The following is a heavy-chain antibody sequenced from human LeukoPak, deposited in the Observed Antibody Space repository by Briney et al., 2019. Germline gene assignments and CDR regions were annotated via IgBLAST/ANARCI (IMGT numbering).Heavy chain of an antibody. V-gene: IGHV1-18*01. CDR2: ISAYNGNT. CDR1: GYTFTSYG. CDR3: AVLPLRGVIIVTDY. Sequence: ASVKVSCKASGYTFTSYGISWVRQAPGQGLEWLGWISAYNGNTNYAQKLQGRVTMTTDTSTSTAYMELRSLRSDDTAVYYCAVLPLRGVIIVTDYWGQGTLVTVSS. D-gene: IGHD3-10*01. J-gene: IGHJ4*02.